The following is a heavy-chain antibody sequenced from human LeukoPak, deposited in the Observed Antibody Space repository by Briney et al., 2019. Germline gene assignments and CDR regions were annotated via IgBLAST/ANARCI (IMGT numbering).Heavy chain of an antibody. Sequence: GGSLRLSCAASGSTFSSYEMNWVRQAPGKWLEWVSYISSSGSTIYYADSVKGRFTISRDNAKNSLCLQMNSLRAEDTAVYYCAREDLPEDYGDYAFDIWGQGTMVTVSS. CDR2: ISSSGSTI. V-gene: IGHV3-48*03. CDR3: AREDLPEDYGDYAFDI. J-gene: IGHJ3*02. CDR1: GSTFSSYE. D-gene: IGHD4-17*01.